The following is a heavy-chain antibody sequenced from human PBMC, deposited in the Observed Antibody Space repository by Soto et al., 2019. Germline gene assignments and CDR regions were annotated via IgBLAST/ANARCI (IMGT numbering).Heavy chain of an antibody. CDR2: IYYSGST. D-gene: IGHD1-1*01. V-gene: IGHV4-59*01. CDR1: GGSISSYY. CDR3: ARGRPYNRYGDDAFDI. J-gene: IGHJ3*02. Sequence: SETLSLTCTVSGGSISSYYWSWIRQPPGKGLEWIGYIYYSGSTNYNPSLKSRVTISVDTSKNQFSLKLSSVTAADTAVYYCARGRPYNRYGDDAFDIWGQGTMVTVSS.